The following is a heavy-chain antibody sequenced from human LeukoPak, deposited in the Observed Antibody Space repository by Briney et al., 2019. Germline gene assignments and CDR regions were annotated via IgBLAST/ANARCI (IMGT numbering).Heavy chain of an antibody. V-gene: IGHV4-59*12. CDR1: GGSISSYY. Sequence: SETLSLTCTVSGGSISSYYWSWIRQPPGKGLEWIGYIYYSGSTNYNPSLKSRVTISVDTSKNQFSLKLSSVTAADTAVYYCAKDFGLVVAVSFDYWGQGTLVTVSS. J-gene: IGHJ4*02. CDR3: AKDFGLVVAVSFDY. CDR2: IYYSGST. D-gene: IGHD6-19*01.